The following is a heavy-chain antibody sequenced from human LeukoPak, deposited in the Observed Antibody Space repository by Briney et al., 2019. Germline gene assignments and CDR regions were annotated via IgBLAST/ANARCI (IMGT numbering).Heavy chain of an antibody. V-gene: IGHV4-34*01. CDR1: GGSFSGYH. D-gene: IGHD2-2*01. CDR2: IDRYGDT. CDR3: ARGAYCSSTSCYARGNYYYYYMDV. J-gene: IGHJ6*03. Sequence: PSETLSLTCAVYGGSFSGYHWSWIRQPPGKGPEWIGEIDRYGDTKYNPSLKSRVTMSVDTSKNQFSLKLSSVTAADTAVYYCARGAYCSSTSCYARGNYYYYYMDVWGKGTTVTISS.